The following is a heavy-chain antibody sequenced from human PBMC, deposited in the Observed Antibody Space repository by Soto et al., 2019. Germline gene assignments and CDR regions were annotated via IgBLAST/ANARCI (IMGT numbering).Heavy chain of an antibody. CDR2: ISLSGTT. Sequence: SETLSLTCTVSGDSISNYYWSWIRQAPGKGLEWIGYISLSGTTKYSPSLKSRVTISVDTSKNQLSLWLTSVTAADAAVYYCARHPSLYFGVDRGMDVWGEGTTVTAP. D-gene: IGHD3-16*01. CDR3: ARHPSLYFGVDRGMDV. J-gene: IGHJ6*03. CDR1: GDSISNYY. V-gene: IGHV4-59*08.